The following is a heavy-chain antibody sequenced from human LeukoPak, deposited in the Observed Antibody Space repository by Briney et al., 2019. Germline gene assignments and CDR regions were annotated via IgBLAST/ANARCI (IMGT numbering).Heavy chain of an antibody. V-gene: IGHV3-48*01. CDR2: ISSSSSTI. CDR3: ARAGGWEYSSSWDAFDI. Sequence: GGPLRLSCAASGFTFSSYTMNWVRQAPGKGLEWVSCISSSSSTIYYADSVKGRFTISRDNAKNSLYLQMNSLRAEDTAVYYCARAGGWEYSSSWDAFDIWGQGTMVTVSS. CDR1: GFTFSSYT. D-gene: IGHD6-6*01. J-gene: IGHJ3*02.